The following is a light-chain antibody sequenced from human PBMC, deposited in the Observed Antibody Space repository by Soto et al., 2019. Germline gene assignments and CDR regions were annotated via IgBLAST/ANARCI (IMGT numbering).Light chain of an antibody. J-gene: IGKJ1*01. CDR1: QSISSW. CDR3: QQYNSYSWT. V-gene: IGKV1-5*01. Sequence: IQRTKCSYTLCASVGGRVTITWRASQSISSWLAWYQQKPGKAPKLLIYDASSLESGVPSRFSGSGSGTEFTLTISSLQPDDFATYYCQQYNSYSWTFGQGTKVDIK. CDR2: DAS.